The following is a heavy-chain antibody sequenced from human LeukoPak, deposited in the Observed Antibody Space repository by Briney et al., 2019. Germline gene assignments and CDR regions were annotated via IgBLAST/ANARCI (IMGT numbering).Heavy chain of an antibody. CDR1: GGSISSYY. V-gene: IGHV4-4*07. J-gene: IGHJ5*02. CDR2: IYTSGST. Sequence: PSETLSLTCTVSGGSISSYYWSWIRQPAGKGLEWIGRIYTSGSTNYNPFLKSRVTMSVDTSKNQFSLKLSSVTAADTAVYYCARGKLGYCSSTSCYGGWFDPWGQGTLVTVSS. D-gene: IGHD2-2*01. CDR3: ARGKLGYCSSTSCYGGWFDP.